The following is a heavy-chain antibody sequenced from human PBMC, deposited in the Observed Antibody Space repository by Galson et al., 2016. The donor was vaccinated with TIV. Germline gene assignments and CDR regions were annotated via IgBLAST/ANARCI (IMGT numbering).Heavy chain of an antibody. CDR3: ERDGYYGLDV. CDR1: GYTFSAYY. J-gene: IGHJ6*02. CDR2: INPNTGGT. Sequence: SVKVSCKASGYTFSAYYVHWVRQAPGQGLVWMGWINPNTGGTNYAQKLQGRVSMTRDKSISTAYMELTRLKSDDTALYYCERDGYYGLDVWGQGTTVTVSS. V-gene: IGHV1-2*02.